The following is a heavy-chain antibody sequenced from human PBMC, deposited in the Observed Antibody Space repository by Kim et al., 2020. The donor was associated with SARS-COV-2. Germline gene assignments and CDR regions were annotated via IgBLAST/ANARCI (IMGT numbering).Heavy chain of an antibody. D-gene: IGHD1-7*01. V-gene: IGHV1-69*13. Sequence: SVKVSCKVSGGSIRTYVMSWVRQAPGQGLEWMGGIIPLIGRASYAQKFQGRVSITADDSTATTYMEVSSLRSEDTAVYYCARGGDEVNYQNGVDVWAKGPRSSSP. CDR3: ARGGDEVNYQNGVDV. CDR1: GGSIRTYV. CDR2: IIPLIGRA. J-gene: IGHJ6*02.